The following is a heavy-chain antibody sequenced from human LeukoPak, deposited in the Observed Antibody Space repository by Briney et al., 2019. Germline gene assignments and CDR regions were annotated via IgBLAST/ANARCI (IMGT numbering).Heavy chain of an antibody. J-gene: IGHJ4*02. V-gene: IGHV3-21*01. D-gene: IGHD4-17*01. CDR2: ISSSSSYI. Sequence: PGGSLRLSCAASGFTFSSYSMNWVRQAPGKGLEWVSSISSSSSYIYYADSVKGRFTISRDNAKNSLYLQMNSLRAEDTAVYYCARNQDYGDYEVGYWGQGTLVTVSS. CDR3: ARNQDYGDYEVGY. CDR1: GFTFSSYS.